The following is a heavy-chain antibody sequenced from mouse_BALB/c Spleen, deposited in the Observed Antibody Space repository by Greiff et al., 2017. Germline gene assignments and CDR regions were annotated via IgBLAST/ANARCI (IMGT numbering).Heavy chain of an antibody. CDR1: GFTFSSYT. V-gene: IGHV5-9*03. CDR3: ARYGNYVDYAMDY. J-gene: IGHJ4*01. Sequence: EVKLVESGGGLVKPGGSLKLSCAASGFTFSSYTMSWVRQTPEKRLEWVATISSGVNTYYPDSVKGRFTISRDNAKNNLYLQMSSLRSEDTALYYCARYGNYVDYAMDYWGQGTSVTVSS. CDR2: ISSGVNT. D-gene: IGHD2-1*01.